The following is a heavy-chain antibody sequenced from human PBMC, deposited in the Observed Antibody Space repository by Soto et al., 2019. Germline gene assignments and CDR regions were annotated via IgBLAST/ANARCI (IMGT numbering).Heavy chain of an antibody. J-gene: IGHJ4*02. Sequence: PGGSLRLSCAASGFTFSSYAMSWVRQAPGKGLEWVSAISGSGGSTYYADSVKGRFTISRENYKNTLYLQMNSLRAEDTAVYYCAKERSLLPVFPDYWGQGTLVTVSS. V-gene: IGHV3-23*01. CDR2: ISGSGGST. CDR3: AKERSLLPVFPDY. CDR1: GFTFSSYA. D-gene: IGHD2-15*01.